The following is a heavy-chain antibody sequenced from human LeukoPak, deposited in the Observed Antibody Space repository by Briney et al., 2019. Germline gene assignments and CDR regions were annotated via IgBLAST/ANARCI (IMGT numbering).Heavy chain of an antibody. CDR2: IDSSGAGT. CDR1: GFTFSSYA. D-gene: IGHD1-26*01. Sequence: GGSLRLSCAASGFTFSSYAMSWVRQAPGKGLEYVSAIDSSGAGTYYADSVKGRFTISRDNSKNTLYLQMNSLRAEDTAVYYCVKDKSTVGATSRRDYYFDYWGQGTLVTVSS. J-gene: IGHJ4*02. V-gene: IGHV3-64D*09. CDR3: VKDKSTVGATSRRDYYFDY.